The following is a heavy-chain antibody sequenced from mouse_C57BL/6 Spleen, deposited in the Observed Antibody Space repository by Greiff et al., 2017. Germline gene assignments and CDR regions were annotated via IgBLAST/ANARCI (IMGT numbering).Heavy chain of an antibody. CDR3: ARDYGYGYYAMDY. D-gene: IGHD2-2*01. J-gene: IGHJ4*01. CDR1: GYTFTSYW. Sequence: QVQLQQSGAELVRPGSSVKLSCKASGYTFTSYWMHWVKQRPIQGLEWIGNIDPSDSETHYNQKFKDKATLTVDKSSSTAYMQLSSLTSEDSAVYYCARDYGYGYYAMDYWGQGTSVTVSS. V-gene: IGHV1-52*01. CDR2: IDPSDSET.